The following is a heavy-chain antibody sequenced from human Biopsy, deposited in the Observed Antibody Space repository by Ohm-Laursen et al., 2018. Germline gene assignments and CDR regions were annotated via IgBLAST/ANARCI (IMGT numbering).Heavy chain of an antibody. CDR3: ARRGSGGRSFDY. V-gene: IGHV4-59*08. J-gene: IGHJ4*02. CDR2: ISNSGNT. Sequence: SQTLSLTCTVSGGYISHYYWTWIRQAPGKGLEWIGFISNSGNTNYNPSLKSRVTISADTSKNQFSLKLGSVTVADTAVFYCARRGSGGRSFDYWGQGSLVTVSS. D-gene: IGHD2-15*01. CDR1: GGYISHYY.